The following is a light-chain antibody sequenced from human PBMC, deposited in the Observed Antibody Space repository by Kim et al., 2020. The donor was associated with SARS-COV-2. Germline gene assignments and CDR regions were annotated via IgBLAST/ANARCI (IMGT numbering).Light chain of an antibody. V-gene: IGLV3-1*01. CDR3: QAWDISTYV. J-gene: IGLJ1*01. CDR1: RLGVSC. Sequence: SVSPGPTASTPCCGDRLGVSCACWVRKQPGQPPMLVIYQDSKRPTGIPEHFSGSNSGKTASLTIGGTRAMDEADYYCQAWDISTYVFGTGTKVTVL. CDR2: QDS.